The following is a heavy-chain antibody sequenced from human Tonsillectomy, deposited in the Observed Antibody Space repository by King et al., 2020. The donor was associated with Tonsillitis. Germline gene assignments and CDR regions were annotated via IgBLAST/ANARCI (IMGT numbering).Heavy chain of an antibody. CDR1: GGSISSGGYS. CDR2: IYHSGST. D-gene: IGHD3-10*01. J-gene: IGHJ6*02. Sequence: LQLQESGSGLVKPSQTLSLTCAVSGGSISSGGYSWSWIRQPPGKGLECIGYIYHSGSTYYNPSLKIRFTISVDRSKNQFSLQLSSVTAADTAVYYCARESGSDGSGSYSFGYGMDVWGQGTTVTVSS. CDR3: ARESGSDGSGSYSFGYGMDV. V-gene: IGHV4-30-2*01.